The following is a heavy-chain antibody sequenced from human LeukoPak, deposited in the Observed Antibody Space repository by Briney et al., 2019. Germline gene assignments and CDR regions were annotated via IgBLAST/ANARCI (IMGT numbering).Heavy chain of an antibody. V-gene: IGHV1-18*01. CDR2: ISVYNNNA. J-gene: IGHJ4*02. Sequence: ASVKVSCKASGYTFTNYAISWVRQAPGQTLEWMGWISVYNNNANYAQRFQGRVTISTDTSTTTAYMELRSLRSDDTAVYYCARDGVADGSWSLFDSWGQGTLVTVSS. D-gene: IGHD2-8*01. CDR1: GYTFTNYA. CDR3: ARDGVADGSWSLFDS.